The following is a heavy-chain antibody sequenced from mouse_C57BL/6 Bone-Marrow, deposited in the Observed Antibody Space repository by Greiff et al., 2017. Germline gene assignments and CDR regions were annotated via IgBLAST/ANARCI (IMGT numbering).Heavy chain of an antibody. CDR2: ISSGSSTI. V-gene: IGHV5-17*01. J-gene: IGHJ1*03. CDR3: ARGLADWYFDV. CDR1: GFTFSDYG. Sequence: EVKLMESGGGLVKPGGSLKLSCAASGFTFSDYGMHWVRQAPEKGLEWVAYISSGSSTIYYADTVKGRFTISRDNAKNTLFLQMTSLRSEDTAMYYCARGLADWYFDVWGTGTTVTVSS. D-gene: IGHD2-2*01.